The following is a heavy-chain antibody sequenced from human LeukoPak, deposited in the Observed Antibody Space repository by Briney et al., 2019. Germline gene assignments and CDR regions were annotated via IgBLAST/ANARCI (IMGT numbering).Heavy chain of an antibody. CDR2: ISYDGSNK. Sequence: GGSLRLSYAASGFTFSSYGMHWVRQAPGKGLEWVAVISYDGSNKYYADSVKGRFTISRDNSKNTLYLQMNSLRAEDTAVYYCAKDPRIEAAAPDYWGQGTLVTVSS. V-gene: IGHV3-30*18. CDR3: AKDPRIEAAAPDY. J-gene: IGHJ4*02. CDR1: GFTFSSYG. D-gene: IGHD6-13*01.